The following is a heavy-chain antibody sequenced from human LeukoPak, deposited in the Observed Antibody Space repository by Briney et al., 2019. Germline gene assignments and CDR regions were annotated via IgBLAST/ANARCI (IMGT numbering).Heavy chain of an antibody. D-gene: IGHD3-3*01. CDR3: ARGQNRVWSQFYFNS. CDR1: GGSFSGYY. V-gene: IGHV4-34*01. CDR2: INHSGST. Sequence: SETLSLTCAVYGGSFSGYYWSWIRQPPGKGLEWIGEINHSGSTNYNPSLKSRVTISVDTSKNQFSLKLSSVTAADTAVYYCARGQNRVWSQFYFNSWGQGTLVTVSS. J-gene: IGHJ4*02.